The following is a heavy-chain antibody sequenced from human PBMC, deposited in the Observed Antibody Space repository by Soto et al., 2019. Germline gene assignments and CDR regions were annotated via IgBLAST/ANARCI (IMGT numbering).Heavy chain of an antibody. CDR3: ATQQWLVRVEGYYFDY. D-gene: IGHD6-19*01. Sequence: HPGGSLRLSCAASGFTFSSYAMHWVRQAPGKGLEWVAVISYDGSNEYYADSVKGRFTISKDNSKNTLYLQMNSLRAEDTAVYYCATQQWLVRVEGYYFDYWGQGTLVTVSS. CDR2: ISYDGSNE. V-gene: IGHV3-30-3*01. J-gene: IGHJ4*02. CDR1: GFTFSSYA.